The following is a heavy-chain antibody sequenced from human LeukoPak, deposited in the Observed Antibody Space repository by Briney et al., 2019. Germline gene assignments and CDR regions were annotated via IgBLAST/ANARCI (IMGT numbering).Heavy chain of an antibody. Sequence: PSQTLSLTCTVSGGSISSGSYYWSWIRQPAGKGLEWIGRIYTSGSTNYTPSLKSRVTISVDTSKNQFSLKLSSVTAADTAVYYCARTYRGNWFDPWGQGTLVTVSS. CDR3: ARTYRGNWFDP. J-gene: IGHJ5*02. V-gene: IGHV4-61*02. D-gene: IGHD3-10*01. CDR1: GGSISSGSYY. CDR2: IYTSGST.